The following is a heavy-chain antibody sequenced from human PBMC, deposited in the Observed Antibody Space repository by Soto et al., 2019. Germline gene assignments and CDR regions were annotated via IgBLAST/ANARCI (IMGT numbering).Heavy chain of an antibody. V-gene: IGHV1-45*02. CDR2: ITPFNGNT. J-gene: IGHJ6*02. D-gene: IGHD5-12*01. CDR3: ARGRSGYDLLY. Sequence: SVKGSCRASGYTFTYRYLHWVRQAPGQALEWMGWITPFNGNTNYAQKFQDRVTITRDRSMSTAYMELSSLRSEDTAMYYCARGRSGYDLLYWGQGTTVTVSS. CDR1: GYTFTYRY.